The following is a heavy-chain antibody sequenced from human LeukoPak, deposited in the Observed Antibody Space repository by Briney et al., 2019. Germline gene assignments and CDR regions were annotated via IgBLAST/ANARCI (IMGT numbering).Heavy chain of an antibody. Sequence: GGSLRLSCAASGFIFSNYGMHWVRQAPGKGLEWVAVISYDGSKTYYADSVKGRFTISRDNAKNSLYLQMNSLRAEDTALYYCAKDLVAGWGQGTLVTVSS. CDR2: ISYDGSKT. J-gene: IGHJ4*02. V-gene: IGHV3-30*18. CDR1: GFIFSNYG. CDR3: AKDLVAG. D-gene: IGHD6-19*01.